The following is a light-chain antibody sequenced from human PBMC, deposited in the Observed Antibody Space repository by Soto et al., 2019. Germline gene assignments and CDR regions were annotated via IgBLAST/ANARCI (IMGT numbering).Light chain of an antibody. CDR1: QSISYTSNNKTY. J-gene: IGKJ3*01. CDR2: WAS. CDR3: QQYYASPCT. V-gene: IGKV4-1*01. Sequence: DIVMTQFPGSLALSLGERAIINCKSSQSISYTSNNKTYLAWFQQRPSQPPKLIIYWASIRESGVPGRFSGSGSGTEFTLTISSLQAEDVALYYCQQYYASPCTFGPGTKVEI.